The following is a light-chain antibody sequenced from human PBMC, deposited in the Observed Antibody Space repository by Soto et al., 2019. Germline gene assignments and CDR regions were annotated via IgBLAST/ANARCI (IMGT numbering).Light chain of an antibody. CDR1: QSVRSNY. V-gene: IGKV3-20*01. CDR2: RAF. J-gene: IGKJ1*01. CDR3: QQYGSSWT. Sequence: EIVLTQSPGTLSLSPGERATLSCSASQSVRSNYLAWYQQKPGQAPRLLIYRAFIRATGIPDRFSGSGSGTDFTLTISRLEPEDFALYYCQQYGSSWTFGQGTKVDIK.